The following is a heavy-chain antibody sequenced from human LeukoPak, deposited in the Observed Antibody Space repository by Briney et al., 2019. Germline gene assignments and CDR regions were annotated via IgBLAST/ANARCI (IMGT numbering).Heavy chain of an antibody. Sequence: SGGSLSLSCAASGFTFSIYAMHGGRQAPGEGVGWGAVISYDGSNKYYADSVKGRFTISRDNSKNTLYLQMNSLRVEDTAVYYCARGIHYYDSSHRFDCWGQGTLVTVSS. CDR2: ISYDGSNK. V-gene: IGHV3-30-3*01. J-gene: IGHJ4*02. CDR1: GFTFSIYA. D-gene: IGHD3-22*01. CDR3: ARGIHYYDSSHRFDC.